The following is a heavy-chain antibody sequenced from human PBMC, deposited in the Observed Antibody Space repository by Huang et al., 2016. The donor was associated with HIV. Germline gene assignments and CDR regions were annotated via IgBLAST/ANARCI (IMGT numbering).Heavy chain of an antibody. V-gene: IGHV3-30-3*01. CDR1: RFTFSNYA. CDR2: ISYEGSNK. Sequence: QVQLVESGGGVVQPGRSLRLSCAASRFTFSNYAMHWVRQAPGKGLEWVAVISYEGSNKYYADSVKGRFTISRDNAKNTLYLQMNNLRAEDTAVYYCARDLWLRDLYYYYYMDVWGKGTTVTVSS. CDR3: ARDLWLRDLYYYYYMDV. D-gene: IGHD5-12*01. J-gene: IGHJ6*03.